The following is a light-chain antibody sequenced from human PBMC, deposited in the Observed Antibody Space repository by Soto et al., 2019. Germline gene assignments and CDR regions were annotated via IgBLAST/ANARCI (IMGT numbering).Light chain of an antibody. Sequence: AIPLTQSPSSLSASVGDRVTITCRASQAISSSLAWYQQKPGKPPKLLIYHASSLQSGVPSRFTGSGSGTDFTLTISSPQPEDFATYYCQQFNNFPRITFGGGTKVEIK. CDR2: HAS. J-gene: IGKJ4*01. CDR1: QAISSS. CDR3: QQFNNFPRIT. V-gene: IGKV1D-13*01.